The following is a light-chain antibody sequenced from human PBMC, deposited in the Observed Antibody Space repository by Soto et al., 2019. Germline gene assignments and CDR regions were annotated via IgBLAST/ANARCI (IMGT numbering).Light chain of an antibody. V-gene: IGLV3-21*02. Sequence: SYELTQPPSVSVAPGQTATFTCGADNIGSKSVHWYQKKPGQAPLLVVFADSDRPPGIPARFSAFNSGNTAILTISMVEDGDEADYYCHVWDISGDQEVFGGGTKLTVL. CDR3: HVWDISGDQEV. CDR1: NIGSKS. J-gene: IGLJ2*01. CDR2: ADS.